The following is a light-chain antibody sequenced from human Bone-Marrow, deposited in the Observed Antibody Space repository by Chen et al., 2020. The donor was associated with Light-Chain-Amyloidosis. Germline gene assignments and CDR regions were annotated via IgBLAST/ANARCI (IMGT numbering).Light chain of an antibody. J-gene: IGLJ3*02. V-gene: IGLV6-57*01. CDR2: EDD. Sequence: NFMLTQPHSVSESPGKTVIISCTRSSGSIATNYVQWYQQRPGSSPTTVIYEDDQRPSGVPDRFSVSIDRSSNSASLTISGLTTEDEADYYCQSYQGSSQGVFGGGTKLTVL. CDR3: QSYQGSSQGV. CDR1: SGSIATNY.